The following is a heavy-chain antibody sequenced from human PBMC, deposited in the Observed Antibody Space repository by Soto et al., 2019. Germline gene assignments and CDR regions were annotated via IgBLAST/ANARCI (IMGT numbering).Heavy chain of an antibody. D-gene: IGHD4-17*01. CDR2: ISGSGGNT. V-gene: IGHV3-23*01. CDR1: GFTFSSYA. CDR3: AKQHYGAQFFDY. J-gene: IGHJ4*02. Sequence: GGSLRLSCAASGFTFSSYAMSWVRQAPGKGLEWVSIISGSGGNTYYADSVKGRFAISRDNSKNTLYLQMNSLRAEDTAVYYCAKQHYGAQFFDYWGQGTLVTVSS.